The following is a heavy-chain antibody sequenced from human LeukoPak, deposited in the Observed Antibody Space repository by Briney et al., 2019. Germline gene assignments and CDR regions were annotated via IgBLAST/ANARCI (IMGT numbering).Heavy chain of an antibody. J-gene: IGHJ6*03. D-gene: IGHD2-2*01. CDR2: IIPIFGTA. CDR1: GGTFSSYA. CDR3: ARDGGIVVVPAAISSYYYYMDV. Sequence: AASVKVSCKASGGTFSSYAISWVRQAPGQGLEWMGGIIPIFGTANYAQKFQGRVTITTDESTSTAYMELSSLRSEDTAVYYCARDGGIVVVPAAISSYYYYMDVWGKGTTVTVSS. V-gene: IGHV1-69*05.